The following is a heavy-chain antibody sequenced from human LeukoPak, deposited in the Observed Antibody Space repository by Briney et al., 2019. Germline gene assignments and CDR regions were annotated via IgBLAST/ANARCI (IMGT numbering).Heavy chain of an antibody. CDR2: IYHSGST. J-gene: IGHJ6*02. CDR3: ARGLRYYYGSGSSSV. Sequence: KSSETLSLTCAVSGGSISSSNWWSWVRQPPGKGLEWIGEIYHSGSTNYNPSLKSRVTISVDKSKNQFSLKLSSVTAADTAVYYCARGLRYYYGSGSSSVWGQGTTVTVSS. V-gene: IGHV4-4*02. D-gene: IGHD3-10*01. CDR1: GGSISSSNW.